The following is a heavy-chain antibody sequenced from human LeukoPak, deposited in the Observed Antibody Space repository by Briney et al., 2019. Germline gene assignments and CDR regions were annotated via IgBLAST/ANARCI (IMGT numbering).Heavy chain of an antibody. CDR2: INPNSGGT. D-gene: IGHD2/OR15-2a*01. Sequence: GASVKVSCKASGYTFTSYSMHWVRQAPGQGLEWMGWINPNSGGTNYAQKFQGRVTMTRDTSISTAYMELSRLRSDDTAVYYCARDHFTDHPQNWFDPWGQGTLVTVS. CDR1: GYTFTSYS. V-gene: IGHV1-2*02. CDR3: ARDHFTDHPQNWFDP. J-gene: IGHJ5*02.